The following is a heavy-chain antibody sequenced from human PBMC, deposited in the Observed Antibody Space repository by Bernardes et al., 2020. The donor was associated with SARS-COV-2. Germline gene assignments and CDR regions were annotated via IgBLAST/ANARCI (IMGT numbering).Heavy chain of an antibody. Sequence: GGSLRLSCAASGFTFSDYYMSWIRQAPGKGLEWVSYISSSSSYTNYADSVKGRFTISRDNAKNSLYLQMNSLRAEDTAVYYCARVGTDTYYYYGMDVWGQGTTVTVSS. J-gene: IGHJ6*02. CDR1: GFTFSDYY. D-gene: IGHD5-18*01. CDR3: ARVGTDTYYYYGMDV. CDR2: ISSSSSYT. V-gene: IGHV3-11*06.